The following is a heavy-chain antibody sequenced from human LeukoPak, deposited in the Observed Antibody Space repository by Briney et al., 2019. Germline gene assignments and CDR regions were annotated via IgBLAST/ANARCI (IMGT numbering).Heavy chain of an antibody. D-gene: IGHD3-22*01. V-gene: IGHV1-2*02. Sequence: ASVKVSCKASGYTFTGYYMHWVRQAPGQGLEGMGWINPNSGGTNYAQKFQGRVTMTRDTSISTAYMEVSRVRYDDAAVYYCARDRNTYYYDSSGLFDYWGQGTLVTVSS. CDR2: INPNSGGT. CDR1: GYTFTGYY. J-gene: IGHJ4*02. CDR3: ARDRNTYYYDSSGLFDY.